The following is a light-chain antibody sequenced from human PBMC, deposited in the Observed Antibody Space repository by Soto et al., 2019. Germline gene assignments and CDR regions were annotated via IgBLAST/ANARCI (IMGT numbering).Light chain of an antibody. Sequence: QSALPQPPSASGSPGQSVTISCTGTSSDVGRSNYVSWYQQHPGKAPKVMIYEVSKRPSGVPDRFSGSKSGNTASLTVSGLQAEDEADYYCSAHAGTYVVFGGGTKLTVL. CDR1: SSDVGRSNY. CDR2: EVS. V-gene: IGLV2-8*01. J-gene: IGLJ2*01. CDR3: SAHAGTYVV.